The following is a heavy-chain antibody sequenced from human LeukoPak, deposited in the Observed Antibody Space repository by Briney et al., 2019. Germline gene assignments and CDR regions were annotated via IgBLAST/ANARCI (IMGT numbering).Heavy chain of an antibody. Sequence: SETLSLTCTVSGGSISSGGYYWSWIRQHPGKGLEWLGYIYYSGSTYYNPSLKSRVTISVETSKNQFSLKLSSVTAADRAVYYCARGDSICYYYLDYWGQGNLGTVSS. D-gene: IGHD3-22*01. CDR3: ARGDSICYYYLDY. V-gene: IGHV4-31*03. CDR1: GGSISSGGYY. J-gene: IGHJ4*02. CDR2: IYYSGST.